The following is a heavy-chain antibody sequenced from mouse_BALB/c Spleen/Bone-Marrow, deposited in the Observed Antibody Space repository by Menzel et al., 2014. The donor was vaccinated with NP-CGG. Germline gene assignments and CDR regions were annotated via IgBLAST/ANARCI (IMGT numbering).Heavy chain of an antibody. CDR1: GFNTKDTY. CDR2: IDPANGNT. D-gene: IGHD1-1*01. V-gene: IGHV14-3*02. J-gene: IGHJ2*01. Sequence: EVQLQQSGAELVKPGASVKLSCTASGFNTKDTYMHWVKQRPEQGLEWIGRIDPANGNTKYDPKFQGKATITADTSSNTAYLQLSSLTSEDTAVYYCASYYYGHYFDYWGQGTTLTVSS. CDR3: ASYYYGHYFDY.